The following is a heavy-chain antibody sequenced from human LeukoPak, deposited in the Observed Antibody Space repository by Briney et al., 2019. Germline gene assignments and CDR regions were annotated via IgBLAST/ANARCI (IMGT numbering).Heavy chain of an antibody. CDR1: GFTFSSYG. CDR3: ARDQRQYYYDTSGLDY. V-gene: IGHV3-33*01. CDR2: IWYDGSKR. D-gene: IGHD3-22*01. Sequence: QSGGSLRLSCAASGFTFSSYGMHWVRQAPGKGLEWVAVIWYDGSKRYSADSVKGRFTISRDNSKNTLYLQMNSLRAEDTAVYYCARDQRQYYYDTSGLDYWGQGTLVTVSS. J-gene: IGHJ4*02.